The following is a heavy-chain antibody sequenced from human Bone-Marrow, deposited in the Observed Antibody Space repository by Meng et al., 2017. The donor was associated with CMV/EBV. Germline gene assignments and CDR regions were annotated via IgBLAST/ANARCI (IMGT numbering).Heavy chain of an antibody. D-gene: IGHD3-16*01. Sequence: YCLRWVRQAPGQGLEWMGWISAYSGDTKYAQNFQGRVTMTTVKLTSTAYMEVRSLRSDDTAVYYCARGYGGTVNPTIGYYYYGTDVWGQGTTVTVSS. J-gene: IGHJ6*02. V-gene: IGHV1-18*01. CDR1: YC. CDR3: ARGYGGTVNPTIGYYYYGTDV. CDR2: ISAYSGDT.